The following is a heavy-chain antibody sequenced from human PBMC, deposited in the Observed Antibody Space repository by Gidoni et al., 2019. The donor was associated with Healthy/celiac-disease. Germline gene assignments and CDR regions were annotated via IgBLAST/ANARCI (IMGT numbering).Heavy chain of an antibody. Sequence: QVQLVESGGGVVQPGRPLRLSCAASAFTFSSYGMHWVRQAPGKGLAWVAVIWYDGSTKYYADSVNGRFTISRDNSKNTLYLQMNSLRAEDTAVYYCARARRDGYNLDYWGQGTLVTVSS. J-gene: IGHJ4*02. CDR1: AFTFSSYG. CDR3: ARARRDGYNLDY. V-gene: IGHV3-33*01. CDR2: IWYDGSTK. D-gene: IGHD5-12*01.